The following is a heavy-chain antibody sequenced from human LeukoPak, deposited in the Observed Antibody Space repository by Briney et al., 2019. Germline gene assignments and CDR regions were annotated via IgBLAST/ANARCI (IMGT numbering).Heavy chain of an antibody. V-gene: IGHV4-59*01. CDR1: GGSISSYY. J-gene: IGHJ4*02. CDR2: IYYSGST. Sequence: SETLSLTCTVSGGSISSYYWSWIRQPPGKGLEWIGRIYYSGSTNYNPSLKSRVTISVESSKNQFSLRLSSVTPADTAVYYCARGRVGALYWGQGTLVTVSS. D-gene: IGHD1-26*01. CDR3: ARGRVGALY.